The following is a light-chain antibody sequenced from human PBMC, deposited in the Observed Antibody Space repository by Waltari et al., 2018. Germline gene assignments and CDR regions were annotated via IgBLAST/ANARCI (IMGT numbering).Light chain of an antibody. Sequence: DIQMTQSPSTLSASVGDRVTITCRASQSIGSLLAWYQQKPGKAPKLLIYDASSLESGVPSRFSGSGSGTELTLTINSLQPDDFATYSCQQYYSYFTFGGGAKVEIK. CDR2: DAS. CDR3: QQYYSYFT. J-gene: IGKJ4*01. V-gene: IGKV1-5*01. CDR1: QSIGSL.